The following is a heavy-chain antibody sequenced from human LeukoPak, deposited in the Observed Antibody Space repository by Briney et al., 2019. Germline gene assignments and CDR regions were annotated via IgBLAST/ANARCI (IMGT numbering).Heavy chain of an antibody. V-gene: IGHV4-34*01. CDR1: GGSFSGYY. D-gene: IGHD2-15*01. CDR3: ATPARVVAFVDDAFDI. Sequence: RTSETLSLTCAVYGGSFSGYYWSWIRQPPGKGLEWIGEINHSGSTNYNPSLKSRVTISVDTSKNQFSLKLSSVTAADTAVYYCATPARVVAFVDDAFDIWGQGTMVTVSS. J-gene: IGHJ3*02. CDR2: INHSGST.